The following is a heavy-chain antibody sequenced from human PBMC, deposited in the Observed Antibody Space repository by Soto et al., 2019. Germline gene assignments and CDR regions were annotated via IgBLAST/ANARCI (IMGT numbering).Heavy chain of an antibody. CDR1: GDSVTSNSAA. Sequence: PSQTLSPTCAISGDSVTSNSAAWNRLRQSPSRGLQSLGRTYYKSKWNNDYALSVKIRITINPDTSKNQFSLHLYSVTPEDTAVYYCPGMTLFRVMDVWCQATPVTVYS. CDR2: TYYKSKWNN. CDR3: PGMTLFRVMDV. V-gene: IGHV6-1*01. D-gene: IGHD3-10*01. J-gene: IGHJ6*02.